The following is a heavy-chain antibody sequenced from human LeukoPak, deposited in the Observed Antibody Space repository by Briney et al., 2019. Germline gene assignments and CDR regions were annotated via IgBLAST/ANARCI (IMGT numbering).Heavy chain of an antibody. J-gene: IGHJ4*02. Sequence: SETLSLTCTVSGGSISSSSYYWGWIRQPPGKGLGWIGSTYYSGSTYYNPSLKSRVTISVDTSKNHFSLKLSSVTAADTAVYYCARIEYLEMATIKDYWGQGTLVTVSS. CDR1: GGSISSSSYY. D-gene: IGHD5-24*01. V-gene: IGHV4-39*02. CDR2: TYYSGST. CDR3: ARIEYLEMATIKDY.